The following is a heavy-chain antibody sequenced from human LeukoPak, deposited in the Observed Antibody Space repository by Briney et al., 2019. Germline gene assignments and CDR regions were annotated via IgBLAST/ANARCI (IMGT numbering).Heavy chain of an antibody. D-gene: IGHD4-17*01. V-gene: IGHV4-30-4*01. J-gene: IGHJ4*02. CDR1: GGSISSDDYY. CDR2: IYYSGIT. CDR3: ARVTSGGAVTTENFDY. Sequence: PSQTLSLTCTVSGGSISSDDYYWSWIRQPPGKGLEWIGYIYYSGITYYNPSLKSRVTISVDTSKNQFSLKLSSVTAADTAVYYCARVTSGGAVTTENFDYWGQGTLVTVSS.